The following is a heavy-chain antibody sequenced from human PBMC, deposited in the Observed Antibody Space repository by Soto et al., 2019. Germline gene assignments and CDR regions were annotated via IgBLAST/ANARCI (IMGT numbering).Heavy chain of an antibody. CDR2: INAGNGNT. Sequence: GASVKVSCKASGYTLSTYGISWVRQAPGQGLEWMGWINAGNGNTKYSQKFQGRVTITRDTSASTAYMELSSLRSEDTAVYYCASVGPSDGMCFWGQGTTVTVSS. V-gene: IGHV1-3*01. J-gene: IGHJ6*02. CDR3: ASVGPSDGMCF. CDR1: GYTLSTYG. D-gene: IGHD2-21*02.